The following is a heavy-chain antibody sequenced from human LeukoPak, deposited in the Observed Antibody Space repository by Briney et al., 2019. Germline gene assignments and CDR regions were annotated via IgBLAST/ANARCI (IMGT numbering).Heavy chain of an antibody. V-gene: IGHV4-34*01. CDR1: GGSFSGYY. Sequence: ASGTLSLTCAVYGGSFSGYYWSWIRQPPGKGLEWIGEINHSGSTNYNPSLKSRVTISVDRSKNQFSLKLSSVTAADTAVYYCARGLGTVTNNWFDPWGQGTLVTVSS. D-gene: IGHD4-11*01. J-gene: IGHJ5*02. CDR2: INHSGST. CDR3: ARGLGTVTNNWFDP.